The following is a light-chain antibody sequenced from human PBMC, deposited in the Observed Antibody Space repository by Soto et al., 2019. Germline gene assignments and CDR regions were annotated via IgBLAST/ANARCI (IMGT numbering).Light chain of an antibody. V-gene: IGKV1-33*01. Sequence: DIQMTQSPSSLSASVGHRVTITRQASQDISNYLNWYQQKPGKAPKLLIYDASNLETGVPSRFSGSGSGTDFTFTISSLQPEDIATYYCQQYDNLPFTFGQGTRLEIK. J-gene: IGKJ5*01. CDR1: QDISNY. CDR3: QQYDNLPFT. CDR2: DAS.